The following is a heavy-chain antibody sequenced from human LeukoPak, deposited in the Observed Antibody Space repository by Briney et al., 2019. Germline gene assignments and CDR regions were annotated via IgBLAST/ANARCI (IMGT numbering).Heavy chain of an antibody. V-gene: IGHV1-2*02. J-gene: IGHJ6*03. CDR1: GYTFTGYY. Sequence: ASVKVSCKASGYTFTGYYMHWVRQAPGQGLEWMGWINPNSGGTNYAQKFQGRVTMTRNTSISTAYMELSSLRSEDTAVYYCARGSVVRGASRRGPRLYYMDVWGKGTTVTISS. D-gene: IGHD3-10*01. CDR2: INPNSGGT. CDR3: ARGSVVRGASRRGPRLYYMDV.